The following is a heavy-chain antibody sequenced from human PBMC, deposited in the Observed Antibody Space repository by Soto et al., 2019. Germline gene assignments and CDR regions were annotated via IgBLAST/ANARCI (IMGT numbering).Heavy chain of an antibody. J-gene: IGHJ4*02. V-gene: IGHV3-33*01. D-gene: IGHD3-22*01. CDR2: IWYDGSNK. CDR1: GFTFSSYG. CDR3: ARDRKITMRAPGY. Sequence: GGSLRLSCAASGFTFSSYGMHWVRQSPGKGLEWVAVIWYDGSNKYYADSVKGRFTISRDNSKNTLYLQMNSLRAEDTAVYYCARDRKITMRAPGYWGQGTLVTVSS.